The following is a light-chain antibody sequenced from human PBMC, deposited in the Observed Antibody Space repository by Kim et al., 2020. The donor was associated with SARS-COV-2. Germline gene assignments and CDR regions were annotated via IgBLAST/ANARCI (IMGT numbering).Light chain of an antibody. Sequence: SASVGGRVTITCRASQGISNSLAWFQQKPGLPPKSLIYAASSLQSGVPSRFSGSGSGTEFTLTIDSLQPEDVATYYCQQYESNPYTFGQGTRLEI. CDR1: QGISNS. CDR3: QQYESNPYT. V-gene: IGKV1-16*01. J-gene: IGKJ2*01. CDR2: AAS.